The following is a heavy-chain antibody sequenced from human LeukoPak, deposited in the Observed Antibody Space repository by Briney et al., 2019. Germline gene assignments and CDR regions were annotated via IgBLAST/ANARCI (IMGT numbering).Heavy chain of an antibody. J-gene: IGHJ4*02. Sequence: VASVKVSCKASGGTFSSYAISWVRQAPGQGLEWMGIINPSGGSTSYAQKFQGRVTMTRDTSTSTVYMELSSLRSEDTAVYFCARVDAEGSGVKYFDYWGQGTLVTVSS. V-gene: IGHV1-46*01. D-gene: IGHD3-10*01. CDR2: INPSGGST. CDR3: ARVDAEGSGVKYFDY. CDR1: GGTFSSYA.